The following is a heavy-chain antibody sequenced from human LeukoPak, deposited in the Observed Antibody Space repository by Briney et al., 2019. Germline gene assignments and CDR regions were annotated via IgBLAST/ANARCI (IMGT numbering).Heavy chain of an antibody. CDR2: ISYDGSNK. CDR1: GFTFSSYA. D-gene: IGHD6-13*01. V-gene: IGHV3-30-3*01. J-gene: IGHJ4*02. Sequence: GGSLRLSCAASGFTFSSYAMHWVRQAPGKGLEWVAVISYDGSNKYYADSVKGRFTISRDNSKNTLYLQMNSLRAEDTAVYYCSRSLFRQQVEPFDSWGQGTLVTVSS. CDR3: SRSLFRQQVEPFDS.